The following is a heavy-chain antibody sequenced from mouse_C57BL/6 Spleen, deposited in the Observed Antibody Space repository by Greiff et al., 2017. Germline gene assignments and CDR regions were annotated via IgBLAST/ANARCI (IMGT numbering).Heavy chain of an antibody. D-gene: IGHD2-3*01. CDR1: GFTFSDYG. CDR2: ISSGSSTI. J-gene: IGHJ4*01. V-gene: IGHV5-17*01. Sequence: DVHLVESGGGLVKPGGSLKLSCAASGFTFSDYGMHWVRQAPEKGLEWVAYISSGSSTIYYADTVKGRFTISRDNAKNTLFLQMTSLRSEDTAMYYCARTDGYYSMAMDYWGQGTSVTVSS. CDR3: ARTDGYYSMAMDY.